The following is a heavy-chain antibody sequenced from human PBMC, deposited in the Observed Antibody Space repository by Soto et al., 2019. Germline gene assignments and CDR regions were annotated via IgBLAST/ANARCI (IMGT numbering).Heavy chain of an antibody. CDR1: GFTFSSYW. CDR2: IKQDGSEK. V-gene: IGHV3-7*01. Sequence: EVQLVESGGGLVQPGGSLRLSCAASGFTFSSYWMSWVRQAPGKGLEWVANIKQDGSEKYYVDSVKGRFTISRDNAKNSLYLQMNSLRAEDTAVYYCARDLDCSSTICLFPDYYYYYMDVWGKGTTVTVSS. J-gene: IGHJ6*03. CDR3: ARDLDCSSTICLFPDYYYYYMDV. D-gene: IGHD2-2*01.